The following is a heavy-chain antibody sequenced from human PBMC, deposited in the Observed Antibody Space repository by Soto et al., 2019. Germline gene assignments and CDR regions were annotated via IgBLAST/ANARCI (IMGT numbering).Heavy chain of an antibody. CDR3: ARDIREYSYGYRYYYYYGMDV. J-gene: IGHJ6*02. CDR1: GGTFSSYA. V-gene: IGHV1-69*06. CDR2: IIPIFGTA. Sequence: GASVKVSCKASGGTFSSYAISWVRQAPGQGLEWMGGIIPIFGTANYAQKFQGRVTITADKSTSTAYMELSSLRSEDTAVYYCARDIREYSYGYRYYYYYGMDVWGQGTTVTVPS. D-gene: IGHD5-18*01.